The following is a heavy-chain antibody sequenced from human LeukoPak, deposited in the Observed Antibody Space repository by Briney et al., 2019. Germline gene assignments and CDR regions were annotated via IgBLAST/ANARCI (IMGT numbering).Heavy chain of an antibody. CDR2: INHSGST. D-gene: IGHD1-26*01. CDR3: ARIYGSFQNYFDY. CDR1: DGSFSSYY. J-gene: IGHJ4*02. V-gene: IGHV4-34*01. Sequence: SETLSLTCGVYDGSFSSYYWSWIRQPPGKGLEWIGEINHSGSTSYNPSLKSRLTISVDTSKNQFSLQLSSVTAADTAFYYCARIYGSFQNYFDYWGQGTLVTVSS.